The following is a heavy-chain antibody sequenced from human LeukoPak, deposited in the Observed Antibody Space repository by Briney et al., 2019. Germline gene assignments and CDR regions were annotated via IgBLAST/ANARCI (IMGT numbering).Heavy chain of an antibody. CDR1: GYTFTGYY. J-gene: IGHJ4*02. Sequence: GASVKVSCKASGYTFTGYYMHWVRQAPGQGLEWMGWINPHSGGTNYAQNFQYRVTMTGDTSISTAYMELSRLISDDTAIYYCARGGDNYDILTQWGQGTLVTVSS. CDR3: ARGGDNYDILTQ. V-gene: IGHV1-2*02. D-gene: IGHD3-9*01. CDR2: INPHSGGT.